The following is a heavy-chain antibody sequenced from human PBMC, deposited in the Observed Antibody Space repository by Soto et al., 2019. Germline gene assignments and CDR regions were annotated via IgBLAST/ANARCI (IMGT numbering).Heavy chain of an antibody. V-gene: IGHV3-7*01. CDR1: GLTFNSSW. CDR3: ARVSRRNTFDV. J-gene: IGHJ3*01. CDR2: INTDGSQK. Sequence: GGSPRLACAASGLTFNSSWITWVRQAPGKGLEWVANINTDGSQKHSVDSGKGRFTFSRDNAKNSLYLQMNSLRAEDTAVYYCARVSRRNTFDVWGQGTMVTV.